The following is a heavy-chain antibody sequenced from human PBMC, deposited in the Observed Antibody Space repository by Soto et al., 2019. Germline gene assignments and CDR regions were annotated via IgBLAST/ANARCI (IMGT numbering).Heavy chain of an antibody. CDR2: IWYDGSNK. CDR1: GFTFSSYG. V-gene: IGHV3-33*01. D-gene: IGHD2-2*01. J-gene: IGHJ4*02. CDR3: ARSYCSSTSCYAMTNFVS. Sequence: RGSLRLSCAASGFTFSSYGMHWVRQAPGKGLEWVAVIWYDGSNKYYADSVKGRFTISRDNSKNTLYLQMNSLRAEDTAVYYCARSYCSSTSCYAMTNFVSRGQGTPISVSP.